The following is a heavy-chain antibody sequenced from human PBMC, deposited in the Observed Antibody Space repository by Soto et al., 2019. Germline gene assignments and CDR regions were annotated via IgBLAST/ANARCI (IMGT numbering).Heavy chain of an antibody. CDR3: ARDIPPHSGNTNEWGMDV. Sequence: PGGSLRLSCAASGFTVSSNYMSWVRQAPGKGLEWVSVIYSGGSTYYADSVKGRFTISRDNSKNTLYLQMNSLRAEDTAVYYCARDIPPHSGNTNEWGMDVWGQGTTVTVSS. D-gene: IGHD1-26*01. CDR1: GFTVSSNY. CDR2: IYSGGST. J-gene: IGHJ6*02. V-gene: IGHV3-53*01.